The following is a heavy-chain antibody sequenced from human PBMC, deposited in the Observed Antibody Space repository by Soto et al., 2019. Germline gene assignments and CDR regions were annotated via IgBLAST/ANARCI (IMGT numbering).Heavy chain of an antibody. J-gene: IGHJ4*02. D-gene: IGHD6-13*01. V-gene: IGHV1-18*01. CDR2: ISGYNNNK. CDR1: GYTFTSYG. Sequence: QIQLVQSGTEVREPGASVKVSCQASGYTFTSYGIIWVRQAPGQGLELMGWISGYNNNKNYAQKYQARVTMTNDTSTRTAYMELRSLRSDDTAVYYCARVGAIAPAEGDYWGQGTLVTVSS. CDR3: ARVGAIAPAEGDY.